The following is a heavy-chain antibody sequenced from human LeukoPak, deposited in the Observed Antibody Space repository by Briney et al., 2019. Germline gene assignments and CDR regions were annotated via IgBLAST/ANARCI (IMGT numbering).Heavy chain of an antibody. CDR1: GGSFSSYY. Sequence: SETLSLTCAVYGGSFSSYYWSWIRQPPGRGLEWIGYIYYSGSTNYNPSLKSRVTISVDTSQNQFPLTLNSVTAADTAVYYCARAHSIASYYYGVDVWGQGTTVTVSS. D-gene: IGHD6-13*01. CDR2: IYYSGST. CDR3: ARAHSIASYYYGVDV. J-gene: IGHJ6*02. V-gene: IGHV4-59*12.